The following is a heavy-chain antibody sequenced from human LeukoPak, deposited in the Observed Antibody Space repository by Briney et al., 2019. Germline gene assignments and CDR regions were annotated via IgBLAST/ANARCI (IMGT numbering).Heavy chain of an antibody. CDR3: ASEAFCASGYCYLQRVAS. CDR2: IDPKTGNT. D-gene: IGHD3-22*01. CDR1: GYTFNAYY. J-gene: IGHJ4*02. Sequence: ASVKVSCKPSGYTFNAYYMHWVRQAPGQGLEWVGWIDPKTGNTRYAQKFQGRVTITRDTPIGTVYMELSSLKSDDTAVYYCASEAFCASGYCYLQRVASWGPGTLVTVSA. V-gene: IGHV1-2*02.